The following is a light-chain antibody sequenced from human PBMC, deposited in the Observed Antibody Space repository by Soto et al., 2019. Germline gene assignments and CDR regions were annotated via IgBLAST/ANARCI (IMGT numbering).Light chain of an antibody. CDR2: AAS. CDR1: QSISSY. CDR3: QQSYSTPWT. Sequence: DIQMTQSPSSLSASVGDRVTITCRASQSISSYLNWYQQKPEKAPKLLIYAASSLQIGVPSRFSGSGSGTDFTLTISSLQPEDFATYYCQQSYSTPWTFGQGTKVDIK. V-gene: IGKV1-39*01. J-gene: IGKJ1*01.